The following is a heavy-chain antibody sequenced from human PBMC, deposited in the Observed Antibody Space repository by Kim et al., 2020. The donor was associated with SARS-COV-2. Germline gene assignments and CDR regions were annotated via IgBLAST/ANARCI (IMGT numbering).Heavy chain of an antibody. D-gene: IGHD3-10*01. CDR2: ISYDGSNK. CDR3: ARGLRGHYYYGMDV. CDR1: GFTFSSYA. V-gene: IGHV3-30-3*01. J-gene: IGHJ6*02. Sequence: GGSLRLSCAASGFTFSSYAMHWVRQAPGKGLEWVAVISYDGSNKYYADSVKGRFTISRDNSKNTLYLQMNSLRAEDTAVYYCARGLRGHYYYGMDVWGQGTTVTVSS.